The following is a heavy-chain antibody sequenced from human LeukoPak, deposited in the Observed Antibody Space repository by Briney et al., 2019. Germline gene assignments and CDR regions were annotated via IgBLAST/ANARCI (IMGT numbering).Heavy chain of an antibody. J-gene: IGHJ4*02. CDR3: AKDPPHVSWLFDY. Sequence: PEGSLRLSCAASGFTFSSYAMSWVRQAPGKGLEWDSAITNSGGTTYYADSVKGRFTISRDNSKNTLYLQMNSLRAEDTAVYYCAKDPPHVSWLFDYWGQGTLVTVSS. V-gene: IGHV3-23*01. CDR1: GFTFSSYA. CDR2: ITNSGGTT. D-gene: IGHD3-16*01.